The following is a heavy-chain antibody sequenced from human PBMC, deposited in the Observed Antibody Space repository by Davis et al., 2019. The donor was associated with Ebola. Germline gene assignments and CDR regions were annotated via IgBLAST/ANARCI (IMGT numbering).Heavy chain of an antibody. CDR2: TRNKANSYTT. CDR1: GFTFSSYG. Sequence: PGGSLRLSCAASGFTFSSYGMHWVRQAPGKGLEWVARTRNKANSYTTEYAASVKGRFTILRDDSQNSLYLVMNSLKTEDTAVYYCGGTSGDTAFRAFEIWGQGTMVAVSS. D-gene: IGHD5-18*01. J-gene: IGHJ3*02. V-gene: IGHV3-72*01. CDR3: GGTSGDTAFRAFEI.